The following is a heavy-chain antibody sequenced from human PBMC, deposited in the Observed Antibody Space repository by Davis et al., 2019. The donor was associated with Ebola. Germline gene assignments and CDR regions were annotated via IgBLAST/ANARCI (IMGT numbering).Heavy chain of an antibody. CDR3: AKDIHTYYDFWSGNFDY. CDR2: ISGSGGST. CDR1: GFTFSSYA. D-gene: IGHD3-3*01. V-gene: IGHV3-23*01. Sequence: GESLKISCAASGFTFSSYAMSWVRQAPGKGLEWVSAISGSGGSTYYADSVKGRFTISRDNSKNTLYLQMNSLRAEDTAVYYCAKDIHTYYDFWSGNFDYWGQGTLVTVSS. J-gene: IGHJ4*02.